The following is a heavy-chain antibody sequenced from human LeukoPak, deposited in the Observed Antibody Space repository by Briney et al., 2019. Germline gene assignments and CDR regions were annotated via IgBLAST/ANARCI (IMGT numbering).Heavy chain of an antibody. CDR3: ARDDIAVAGRVVDY. CDR1: GFTFSSYS. D-gene: IGHD6-19*01. J-gene: IGHJ4*02. V-gene: IGHV3-21*01. CDR2: ISKSSTYI. Sequence: GGSLRVSCAASGFTFSSYSMNWVRQAPGKGLEWVSSISKSSTYIYYADSVKGRFTISRDNAKNSLYLQMNSLRAEDTAVYYCARDDIAVAGRVVDYWGQGTQVTVSS.